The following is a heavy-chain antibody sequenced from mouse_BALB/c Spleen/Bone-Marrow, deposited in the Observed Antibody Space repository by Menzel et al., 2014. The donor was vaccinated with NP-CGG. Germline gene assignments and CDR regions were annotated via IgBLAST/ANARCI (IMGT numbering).Heavy chain of an antibody. CDR1: GYTFTSYT. J-gene: IGHJ2*01. Sequence: QVHVKQSGAELARPGASVKMSCKASGYTFTSYTMHWVKQRPGQGLEWIGYINPSSGYNNYNQKFKDKATLTADKSSSTAYMQLSSLTSEDSAVYYCARRYYGSTFDYWGQGTTLTVSS. CDR3: ARRYYGSTFDY. V-gene: IGHV1-4*01. CDR2: INPSSGYN. D-gene: IGHD1-1*01.